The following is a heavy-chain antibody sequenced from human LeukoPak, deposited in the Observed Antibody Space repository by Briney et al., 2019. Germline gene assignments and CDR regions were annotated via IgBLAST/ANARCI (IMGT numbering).Heavy chain of an antibody. CDR2: TSCYNGDT. J-gene: IGHJ4*02. Sequence: GASVKVSCKTSGYTFRNYGISWVRQAPGQGLEWMGWTSCYNGDTKYTRKLQGRVTMTTDASTSTVYMELRSLRSDDTAVYYCARDNPYYYLYWGQGTLVTVSP. D-gene: IGHD3-22*01. V-gene: IGHV1-18*01. CDR1: GYTFRNYG. CDR3: ARDNPYYYLY.